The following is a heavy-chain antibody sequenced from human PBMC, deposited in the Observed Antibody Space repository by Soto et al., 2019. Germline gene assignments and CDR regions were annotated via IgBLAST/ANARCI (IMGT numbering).Heavy chain of an antibody. Sequence: GGSLRLSCAASGFTFSSYGMHWVRQAPGKGLEWVAVISYDGSNKYYADSVKGRFTISRDNSKNTLYLQMNSLRAEDTAVYYCAKDVVVGATTGMGDYYYYYGMDVWGQGTTVTVSS. CDR1: GFTFSSYG. V-gene: IGHV3-30*18. J-gene: IGHJ6*02. CDR2: ISYDGSNK. CDR3: AKDVVVGATTGMGDYYYYYGMDV. D-gene: IGHD1-26*01.